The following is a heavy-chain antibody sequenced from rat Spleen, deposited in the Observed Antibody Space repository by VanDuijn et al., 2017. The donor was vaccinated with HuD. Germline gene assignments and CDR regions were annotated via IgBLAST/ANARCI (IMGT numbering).Heavy chain of an antibody. CDR3: AKDREGGYAFEP. J-gene: IGHJ2*01. V-gene: IGHV5-58*01. D-gene: IGHD1-11*01. CDR1: GFTFSGYW. Sequence: EVQLVETGGGLVQPGRSLKLSCVEYGFTFSGYWLLWIREDPGKGLEWVSSFNTDGGTTYYPDSVKGRFTISRDNAENILYLQMNSLRSEDTAPYYCAKDREGGYAFEPWGQGVMVTVSS. CDR2: FNTDGGTT.